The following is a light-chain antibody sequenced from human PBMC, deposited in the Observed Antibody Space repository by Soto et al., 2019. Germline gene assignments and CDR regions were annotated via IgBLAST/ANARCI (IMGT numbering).Light chain of an antibody. Sequence: DIVMTQSPDSLAVSLGERATINCKSSQSVLYSSNNKNYLGWYQQKPGQAPKLLIYWASTRESGVPDRFSGSGSGTDFALTISSRQAEDVAVYYCQQYYGSPLTFGGGTKVEIK. V-gene: IGKV4-1*01. CDR3: QQYYGSPLT. CDR2: WAS. J-gene: IGKJ4*01. CDR1: QSVLYSSNNKNY.